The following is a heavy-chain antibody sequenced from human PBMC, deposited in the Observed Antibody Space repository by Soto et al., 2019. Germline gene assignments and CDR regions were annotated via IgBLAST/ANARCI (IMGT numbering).Heavy chain of an antibody. Sequence: SVKVSCKASGYTFTSYGIHWVRQAPGLRLEWMGWINAANGDTKYSPKFQGRVTITRDTSASTAYMELSSLRSEDTAVYYCVRRHVSATGIDWFDPWGQGTLVTVSS. J-gene: IGHJ5*02. CDR2: INAANGDT. V-gene: IGHV1-3*01. D-gene: IGHD6-13*01. CDR1: GYTFTSYG. CDR3: VRRHVSATGIDWFDP.